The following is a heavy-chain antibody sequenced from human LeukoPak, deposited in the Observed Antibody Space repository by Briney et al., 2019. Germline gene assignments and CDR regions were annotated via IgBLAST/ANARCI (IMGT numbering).Heavy chain of an antibody. V-gene: IGHV3-30-3*01. J-gene: IGHJ6*01. CDR2: ISYDGSNK. CDR1: GFTFSSYA. CDR3: ARAQRSSSSNYYYGMDV. Sequence: GGSLRLSCAASGFTFSSYAMHWARQAPGKGLEWVAVISYDGSNKYYADSVKGRFTISRDNSMNTLYLQMNSLRAEDTAVYYCARAQRSSSSNYYYGMDVWGQGTTVTVSS. D-gene: IGHD6-6*01.